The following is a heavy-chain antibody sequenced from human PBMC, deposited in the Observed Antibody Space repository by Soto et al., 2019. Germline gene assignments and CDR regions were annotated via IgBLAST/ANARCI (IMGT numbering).Heavy chain of an antibody. CDR1: GYTFTSYG. CDR3: ARDTGIDYGDYCP. CDR2: ISAYNGNT. V-gene: IGHV1-18*01. Sequence: ASVKVSCKASGYTFTSYGISWVRQAPGQGLEWMGWISAYNGNTNYAQKLQGRVTMTTDTSTSTAYTELRSLRSDDTAVYYCARDTGIDYGDYCPWGQGTLVTVSS. J-gene: IGHJ5*02. D-gene: IGHD4-17*01.